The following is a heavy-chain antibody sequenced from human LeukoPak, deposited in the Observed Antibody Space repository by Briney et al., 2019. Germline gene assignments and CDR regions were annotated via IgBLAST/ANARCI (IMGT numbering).Heavy chain of an antibody. CDR2: LDYSGSP. Sequence: LETLSLTCTVSGGSISSYYWSWIRLPPGKGLEWIGFLDYSGSPNYNPSFKSRLTASVDTSKNQFSLKLTSVTAADTAVYYCARATTDRRQIPAARLDYWGQGTLVTVSS. CDR1: GGSISSYY. CDR3: ARATTDRRQIPAARLDY. J-gene: IGHJ4*02. D-gene: IGHD2-2*01. V-gene: IGHV4-59*08.